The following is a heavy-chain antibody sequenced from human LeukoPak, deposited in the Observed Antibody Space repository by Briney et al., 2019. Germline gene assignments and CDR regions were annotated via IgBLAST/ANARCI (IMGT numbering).Heavy chain of an antibody. J-gene: IGHJ3*02. CDR2: IYYSGNT. CDR1: GVSISSSNSY. CDR3: AREEGLWEPRGFDI. V-gene: IGHV4-39*02. D-gene: IGHD3-16*01. Sequence: PSETLSLTCTVSGVSISSSNSYWGWIRQPPGKGLEWIGSIYYSGNTYYNASLKSQVSISIDTSKNQLSLKLTSVTAADTAVYYCAREEGLWEPRGFDIWGQGTMVTVSS.